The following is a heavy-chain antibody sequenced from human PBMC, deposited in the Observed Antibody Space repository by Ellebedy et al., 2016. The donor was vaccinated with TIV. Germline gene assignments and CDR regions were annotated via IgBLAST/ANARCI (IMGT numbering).Heavy chain of an antibody. CDR1: GFSFRSYW. D-gene: IGHD4-17*01. CDR2: IYQDGSDQ. J-gene: IGHJ5*02. CDR3: ARRGSYGDYAVQVNSWFDT. V-gene: IGHV3-7*01. Sequence: GGSLRLSCAASGFSFRSYWMSWVRQAPGKGLEWVANIYQDGSDQYYADSVKGRFTISRDNANKSLFLQMNSLRVDDTAAYYCARRGSYGDYAVQVNSWFDTWGQGTLVSVSS.